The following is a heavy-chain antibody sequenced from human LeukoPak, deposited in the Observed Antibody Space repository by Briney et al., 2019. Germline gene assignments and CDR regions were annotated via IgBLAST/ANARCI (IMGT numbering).Heavy chain of an antibody. D-gene: IGHD1-26*01. V-gene: IGHV3-23*01. CDR2: ISGSGGST. J-gene: IGHJ4*02. CDR1: GFTFSSYA. Sequence: PGGSLRLSSAASGFTFSSYAMSWVRQAPGKGLEWVSAISGSGGSTYCADSVKGRFTISRDNSKNTLYLQMNSLRAEDTAVYYCAKVPAPYSGSYLVNFDYWGQGTLVTVSS. CDR3: AKVPAPYSGSYLVNFDY.